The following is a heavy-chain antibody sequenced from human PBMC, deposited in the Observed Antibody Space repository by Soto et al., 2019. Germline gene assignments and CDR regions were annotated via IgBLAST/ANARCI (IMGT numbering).Heavy chain of an antibody. D-gene: IGHD3-16*01. J-gene: IGHJ4*02. CDR1: GFAFNNYA. V-gene: IGHV3-23*01. CDR2: ISNNGFST. CDR3: AKERAARGIDY. Sequence: VQLLDSGGGLVQPGVSLRLSCAASGFAFNNYAMTWVRQAPGKGLEWVSTISNNGFSTYYADSVKGRFTISRDNSMHTVYLQMSSLRAEDTALYYCAKERAARGIDYWGQGTLVTVSS.